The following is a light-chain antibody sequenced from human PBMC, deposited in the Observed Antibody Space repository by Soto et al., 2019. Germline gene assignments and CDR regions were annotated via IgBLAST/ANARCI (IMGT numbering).Light chain of an antibody. J-gene: IGKJ1*01. CDR3: QQYRGT. CDR1: QSVSSSY. CDR2: GAS. V-gene: IGKV3-20*01. Sequence: EIVLTQSPGTLSLSPGERAALSCRASQSVSSSYLAWYQQKPGQAPRLLIYGASSKATGIPDRFSGSGSGTDFTLTISRLEPEDVAVYYCQQYRGTFGQGTKVEIK.